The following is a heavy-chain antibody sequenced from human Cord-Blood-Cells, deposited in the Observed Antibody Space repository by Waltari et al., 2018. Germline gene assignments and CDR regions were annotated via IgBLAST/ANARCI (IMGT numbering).Heavy chain of an antibody. CDR3: ARRGGITMVRGVIIPYFDY. CDR1: GGSFRGYY. V-gene: IGHV4-34*01. Sequence: QVQLQQWGAGLLKPSETLSLTCAVYGGSFRGYYWSWIRQPPRKGLEWIGEINHSGSTNYNPSLKSRVTISVDTSKNQFSLKLSSVTAADTAVYYCARRGGITMVRGVIIPYFDYWGQGTLVTVSS. D-gene: IGHD3-10*01. J-gene: IGHJ4*02. CDR2: INHSGST.